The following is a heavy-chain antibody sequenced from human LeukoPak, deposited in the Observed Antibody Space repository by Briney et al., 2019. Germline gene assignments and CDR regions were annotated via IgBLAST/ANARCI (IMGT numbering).Heavy chain of an antibody. CDR3: ARTLGLAGKVFLDY. CDR1: GGSIGSGDYY. J-gene: IGHJ4*02. D-gene: IGHD6-19*01. CDR2: IFYSGST. Sequence: PSETLSLTCTVSGGSIGSGDYYWDWIRQPPGKGLEWIGDIFYSGSTHYNPSLKGRVTISIDTSKNQFSLRLSSATAADTAVYYCARTLGLAGKVFLDYWGQGTLVTVSS. V-gene: IGHV4-39*01.